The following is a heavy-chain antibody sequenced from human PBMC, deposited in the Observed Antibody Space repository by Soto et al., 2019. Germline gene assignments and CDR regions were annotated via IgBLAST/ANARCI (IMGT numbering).Heavy chain of an antibody. CDR1: GITFTSYA. D-gene: IGHD3-10*01. V-gene: IGHV3-23*01. J-gene: IGHJ6*03. Sequence: EVQLLESGGGLVQPGGSLRLSCAASGITFTSYAMSWVRQAPGKGLEWVSAISSSGVSSYSADSVKGRFTISRDNSKNTLYLHMNTLRAEDTAVYYCAKDRELLWFGESYYYYYMDVWGKGTTVTVSS. CDR2: ISSSGVSS. CDR3: AKDRELLWFGESYYYYYMDV.